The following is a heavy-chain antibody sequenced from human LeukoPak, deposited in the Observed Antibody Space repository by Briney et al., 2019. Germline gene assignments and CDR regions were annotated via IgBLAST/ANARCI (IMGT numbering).Heavy chain of an antibody. J-gene: IGHJ4*02. Sequence: PGRSLRLSCAASGFTFEAYTMHWVRQAPGKGPEWVSGITWNSATIRYADSVKGRFTISRDNAKNSLYLQMHSLRAEDTAFYYCAKDNMVRGVPPYFDYWGLGILVTVSS. CDR2: ITWNSATI. CDR1: GFTFEAYT. V-gene: IGHV3-9*01. CDR3: AKDNMVRGVPPYFDY. D-gene: IGHD3-10*01.